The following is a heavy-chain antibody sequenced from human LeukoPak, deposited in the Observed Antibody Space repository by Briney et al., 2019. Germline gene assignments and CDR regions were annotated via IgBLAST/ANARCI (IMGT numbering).Heavy chain of an antibody. V-gene: IGHV3-23*01. Sequence: GGSLRLSCEGSGFPFGSYVMSWVRQAPGKGLEWIAYINHNAEMIFYPDFVKGRFTISRDNSKNTLYLQMNTLRAEDTALYYCAKDSANWGRHYDNWGQGTLVTVSS. CDR2: INHNAEMI. CDR3: AKDSANWGRHYDN. CDR1: GFPFGSYV. J-gene: IGHJ4*02. D-gene: IGHD7-27*01.